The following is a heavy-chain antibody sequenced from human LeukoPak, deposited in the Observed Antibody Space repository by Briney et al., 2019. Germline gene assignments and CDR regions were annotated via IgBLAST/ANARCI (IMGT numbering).Heavy chain of an antibody. Sequence: PSETLSLTCTVSGGSISSSSYYWGWIRQPPGKGLEWIGSIYYSGSTYYNPSLKSRVTVSVDRSKNQFSLKLSSVTAADTAVYCCARATFGSGSLRNAFDIWGQGTMVTVSS. CDR2: IYYSGST. D-gene: IGHD1-26*01. V-gene: IGHV4-39*07. CDR3: ARATFGSGSLRNAFDI. CDR1: GGSISSSSYY. J-gene: IGHJ3*02.